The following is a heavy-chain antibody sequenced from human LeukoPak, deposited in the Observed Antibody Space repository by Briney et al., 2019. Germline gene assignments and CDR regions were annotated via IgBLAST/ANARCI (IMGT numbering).Heavy chain of an antibody. CDR3: ARDSPSTRDAFDI. Sequence: SETLSLTCTVSGGSISSYYWSWIRQPPGKGLEWIGYIYYSGSTNYNPSLKSRVTISVDTSKNQFSLKLSSVTAADTAVYYCARDSPSTRDAFDIWGQGTTVTVSS. CDR2: IYYSGST. V-gene: IGHV4-59*01. J-gene: IGHJ3*02. CDR1: GGSISSYY.